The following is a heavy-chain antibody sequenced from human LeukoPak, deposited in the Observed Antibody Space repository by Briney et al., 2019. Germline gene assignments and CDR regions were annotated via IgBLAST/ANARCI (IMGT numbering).Heavy chain of an antibody. Sequence: PGGSLRLSCAASGFTFSSYAMSWVRQAPGKGLEWVSAISGSGGGTYYADSVKGRFTISRDNSKNTLYLQMNSLRAEDTAVYYCAKVNSGYDLSHFDYWGQGTLVTVSS. CDR3: AKVNSGYDLSHFDY. J-gene: IGHJ4*02. V-gene: IGHV3-23*01. CDR1: GFTFSSYA. D-gene: IGHD5-12*01. CDR2: ISGSGGGT.